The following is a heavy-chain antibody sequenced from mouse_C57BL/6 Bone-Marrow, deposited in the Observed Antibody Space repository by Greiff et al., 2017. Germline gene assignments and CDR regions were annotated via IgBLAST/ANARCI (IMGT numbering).Heavy chain of an antibody. CDR1: GYTFTGYG. CDR3: ARGENYYGSLWYFDV. V-gene: IGHV1-81*01. Sequence: QVQLKESGAGLARPGASVKLSCTASGYTFTGYGISWVRQRTGKGLEWIGEIYPRSGNTYYNEKLKGMATLAADKSDSTAYMELRSMKSEDSAVNFCARGENYYGSLWYFDVWGTGTTVTVSA. D-gene: IGHD1-1*01. J-gene: IGHJ1*03. CDR2: IYPRSGNT.